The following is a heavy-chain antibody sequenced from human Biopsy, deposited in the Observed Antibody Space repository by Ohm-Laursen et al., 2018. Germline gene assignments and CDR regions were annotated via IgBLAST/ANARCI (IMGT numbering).Heavy chain of an antibody. J-gene: IGHJ6*02. V-gene: IGHV3-11*01. CDR1: GFSFSDYH. CDR3: TKVLFPAGTDV. D-gene: IGHD3-3*01. CDR2: ISGGGTI. Sequence: SLRLSCAASGFSFSDYHMRWIRQAPGRGLEWVSYISGGGTIYYGDSMKGRFTVSRDNAKKSLYLEMNSLRLEDTALYYCTKVLFPAGTDVWGQGTTVTVSS.